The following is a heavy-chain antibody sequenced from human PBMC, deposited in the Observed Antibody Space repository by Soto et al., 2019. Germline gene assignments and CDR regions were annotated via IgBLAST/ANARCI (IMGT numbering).Heavy chain of an antibody. CDR2: IIPIFGTA. D-gene: IGHD6-6*01. J-gene: IGHJ4*02. Sequence: SVKVSCKASGGTFSSYAISWVRQAPGQGLEWMGGIIPIFGTANYAQKFQGRDTITADESTSTTYMELSSLRYEDTAVYYCARDAKQLALDYWGQGTLVTVSS. CDR3: ARDAKQLALDY. CDR1: GGTFSSYA. V-gene: IGHV1-69*13.